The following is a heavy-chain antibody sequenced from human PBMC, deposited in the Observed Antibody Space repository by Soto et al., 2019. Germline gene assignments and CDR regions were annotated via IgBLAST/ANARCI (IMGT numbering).Heavy chain of an antibody. CDR3: ARDGSGGATVDFDY. CDR2: ISSSSSYI. J-gene: IGHJ4*02. V-gene: IGHV3-21*01. Sequence: EVQLVESGGGLVKPGGSLRLSCAASGFTFSSYSMNWVRQAPGKGLEWVSSISSSSSYIYYADSVKGRFTISRDNAKNSLYLQMNSLRAEDTAVYYCARDGSGGATVDFDYWGQGTLVTVSS. CDR1: GFTFSSYS. D-gene: IGHD1-26*01.